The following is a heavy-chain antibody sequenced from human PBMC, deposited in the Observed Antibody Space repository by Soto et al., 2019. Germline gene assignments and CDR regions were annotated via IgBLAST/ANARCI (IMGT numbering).Heavy chain of an antibody. D-gene: IGHD2-21*01. J-gene: IGHJ3*02. CDR1: GGSISSYY. CDR2: IYYSGST. Sequence: SETLSLTCTVSGGSISSYYWSWIRQPPGKGLEWIGYIYYSGSTNYNPSLKSRVTITVDTSKNHFSLKLSSVTAADTAVYYCARRISSFDIWGQGTMVTVSS. CDR3: ARRISSFDI. V-gene: IGHV4-59*08.